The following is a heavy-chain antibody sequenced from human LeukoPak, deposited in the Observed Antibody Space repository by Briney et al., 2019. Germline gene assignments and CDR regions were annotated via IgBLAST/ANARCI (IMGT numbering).Heavy chain of an antibody. V-gene: IGHV1-8*01. Sequence: ASVKVSCKASGYTFTSYDINWVRHATGQGLEWMGWMNPNSGNTGYAQKFQGRVTMTRNTSISTAYMELSSLRSEDTAVYYRARGRLLAAAGTLDPWGQGTLVTVSS. D-gene: IGHD6-13*01. CDR1: GYTFTSYD. CDR2: MNPNSGNT. CDR3: ARGRLLAAAGTLDP. J-gene: IGHJ5*02.